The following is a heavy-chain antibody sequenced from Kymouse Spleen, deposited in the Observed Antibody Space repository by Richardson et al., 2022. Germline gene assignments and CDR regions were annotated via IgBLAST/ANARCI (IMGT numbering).Heavy chain of an antibody. Sequence: EVQLVESGGGLVQPGGSLRLSCAASGFTFSSYDMHWVRQATGKGLEWVSAIGTAGDTYYPGSVKGRFTISRENAKNSLYLQMNSLRAGDTAVYYCARDRGITGTPNYGMDVWGQGTTVTVSS. V-gene: IGHV3-13*01. J-gene: IGHJ6*02. CDR2: IGTAGDT. D-gene: IGHD1-20*01,IGHD1-7*01. CDR1: GFTFSSYD. CDR3: ARDRGITGTPNYGMDV.